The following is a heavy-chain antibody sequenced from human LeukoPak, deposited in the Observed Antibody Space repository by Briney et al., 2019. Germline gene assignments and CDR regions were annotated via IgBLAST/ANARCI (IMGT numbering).Heavy chain of an antibody. CDR2: NSYSGNT. D-gene: IGHD6-19*01. CDR3: ARAGSGWSFDF. V-gene: IGHV4-59*01. Sequence: SETLSLTCTVSGVSISSYYWTWLRPPPGKGLEWIGYNSYSGNTNYNAPLTSRVTIPLDMSKNQFSLNLISVTAADTAVYYCARAGSGWSFDFWGQGTLVTVSS. CDR1: GVSISSYY. J-gene: IGHJ4*02.